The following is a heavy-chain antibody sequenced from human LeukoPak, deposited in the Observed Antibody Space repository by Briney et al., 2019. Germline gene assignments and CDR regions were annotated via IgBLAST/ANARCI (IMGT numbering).Heavy chain of an antibody. Sequence: ASQTLSLTCTVSGGSISSGGYYWSWIRQPPGKGLEWIGYIYHSGSTYYNPSLKSRVTISVDRSKNQFSLKLSSVTAADTAVYYCAREAGIVVVPAATAVGDYWGQGTLVTVSS. CDR1: GGSISSGGYY. J-gene: IGHJ4*02. D-gene: IGHD2-2*01. CDR3: AREAGIVVVPAATAVGDY. CDR2: IYHSGST. V-gene: IGHV4-30-2*01.